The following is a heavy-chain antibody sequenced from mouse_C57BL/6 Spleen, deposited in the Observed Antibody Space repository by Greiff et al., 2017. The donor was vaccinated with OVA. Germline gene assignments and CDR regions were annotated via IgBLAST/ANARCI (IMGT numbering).Heavy chain of an antibody. D-gene: IGHD2-5*01. J-gene: IGHJ2*01. CDR2: IDPSDSYT. V-gene: IGHV1-69*01. CDR1: GYTFTSYW. Sequence: QVQLQQPGAELVMPGASVKLSCKASGYTFTSYWMHWVKQRPGQGLEWIGEIDPSDSYTNYNQKFKGKSTLTVDKSSSTAYMQLSSLTYEDSAVYYCASSNEGFAYWGQGTTLTVSS. CDR3: ASSNEGFAY.